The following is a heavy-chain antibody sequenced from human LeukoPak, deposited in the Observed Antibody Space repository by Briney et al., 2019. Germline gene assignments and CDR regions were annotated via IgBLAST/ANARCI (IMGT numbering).Heavy chain of an antibody. CDR1: GFTFSTYG. V-gene: IGHV3-23*01. CDR3: AKDGGNYYDTGGNYLMRSYMDV. CDR2: ISGSAART. D-gene: IGHD3-22*01. J-gene: IGHJ6*03. Sequence: GGTLRLSCAASGFTFSTYGMTRVRQAPGRGLEWVSAISGSAARTFYADSVKGRFTISRDNSKNTLSLQMNSLRAEDTAVYYCAKDGGNYYDTGGNYLMRSYMDVWGKGTTVTVSS.